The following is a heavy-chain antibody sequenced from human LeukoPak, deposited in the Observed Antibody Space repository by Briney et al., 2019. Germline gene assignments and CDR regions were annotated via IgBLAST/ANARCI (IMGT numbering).Heavy chain of an antibody. Sequence: SETLSLTCALDGGSFSGYYCSWIRQPPGKGLEWIGEINHSGSTNYNPSLKSRFTISVDTSKNQFSLKLSSVTAADTAVYYCARGGYYYGSGSYFPSWFDPWGQGTLVTVSS. V-gene: IGHV4-34*01. CDR1: GGSFSGYY. D-gene: IGHD3-10*01. J-gene: IGHJ5*02. CDR3: ARGGYYYGSGSYFPSWFDP. CDR2: INHSGST.